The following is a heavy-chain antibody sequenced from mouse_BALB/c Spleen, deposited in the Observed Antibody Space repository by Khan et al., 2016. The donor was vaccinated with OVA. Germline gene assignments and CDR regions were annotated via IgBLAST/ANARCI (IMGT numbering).Heavy chain of an antibody. Sequence: QIQLVQSGPELKKPGETVKISCKASGYTFTNYGMNWVKQSPGKALKWMGWINTYTGEPTYADDFKGRFAFSLKTSATTAYLQINNLKNEDTATYFGARPPYFSYTLDYWGQGTSVTVSS. V-gene: IGHV9-3-1*01. CDR1: GYTFTNYG. CDR2: INTYTGEP. J-gene: IGHJ4*01. D-gene: IGHD2-10*01. CDR3: ARPPYFSYTLDY.